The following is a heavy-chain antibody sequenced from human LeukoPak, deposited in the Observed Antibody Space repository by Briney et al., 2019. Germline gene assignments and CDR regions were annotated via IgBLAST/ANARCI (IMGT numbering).Heavy chain of an antibody. V-gene: IGHV3-23*01. CDR3: AKDQYDYVRGEFDY. CDR1: GFTFSSYA. CDR2: ISGSGGST. Sequence: GGSLRLSCAASGFTFSSYAMSWVRQAPGKGLEWVSTISGSGGSTSYADSVKGRFTISRDNSKNTLYLQMNSLRVEDTAVYYCAKDQYDYVRGEFDYWGQGTLVTVSS. J-gene: IGHJ4*02. D-gene: IGHD3-16*01.